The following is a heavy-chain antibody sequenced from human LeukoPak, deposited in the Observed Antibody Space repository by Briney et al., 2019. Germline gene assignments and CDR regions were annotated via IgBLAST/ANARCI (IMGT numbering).Heavy chain of an antibody. D-gene: IGHD3-22*01. CDR1: GFTFSSYG. CDR2: ISGSGGTT. Sequence: QSGGSLRLSCAGSGFTFSSYGMSWVRQTPGKGLEWVSSISGSGGTTYYADSVKGRFTISRDNSKNTLYMQMNSLRAEDTAVYYCAKDATYYYDSSGYWREYFDYWGQGTLVTVSS. J-gene: IGHJ4*02. CDR3: AKDATYYYDSSGYWREYFDY. V-gene: IGHV3-23*01.